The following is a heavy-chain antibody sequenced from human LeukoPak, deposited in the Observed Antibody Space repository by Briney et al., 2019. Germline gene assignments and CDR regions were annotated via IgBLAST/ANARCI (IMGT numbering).Heavy chain of an antibody. CDR2: ISYDGSEK. J-gene: IGHJ4*02. D-gene: IGHD3-22*01. V-gene: IGHV3-30-3*01. CDR1: GFTFSSYP. Sequence: GGSLRLSCAASGFTFSSYPMHWVRQAPGKGLEWVAVISYDGSEKRYADPVKGRFTISRDNSKNTLYLQMSSLRAEDTAMYYCAREGNSGYYPYWGQGILVTVSS. CDR3: AREGNSGYYPY.